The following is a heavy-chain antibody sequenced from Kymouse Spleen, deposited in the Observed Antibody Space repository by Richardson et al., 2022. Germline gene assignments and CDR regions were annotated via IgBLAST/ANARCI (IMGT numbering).Heavy chain of an antibody. J-gene: IGHJ5*02. CDR1: GGSFSGYY. CDR3: ARGDYGSGRYNWFDP. V-gene: IGHV4-34*01. D-gene: IGHD3-10*01. Sequence: QVQLQQWGAGLLKPSETLSLTCAVYGGSFSGYYWSWIRQPPGKGLEWIGEINHSGSTNYNPSLKSRVTISVDTSKNQFSLKLSSVTAADTAVYYCARGDYGSGRYNWFDPWGQGTLVTVSS. CDR2: INHSGST.